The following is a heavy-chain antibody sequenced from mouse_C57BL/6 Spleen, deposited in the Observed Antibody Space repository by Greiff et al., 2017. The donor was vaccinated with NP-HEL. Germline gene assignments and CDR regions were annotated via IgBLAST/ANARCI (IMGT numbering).Heavy chain of an antibody. CDR2: ISSGGDYI. CDR3: TRDGSNYEFAY. CDR1: GFTFSSYA. V-gene: IGHV5-9-1*02. Sequence: EVQLVESGEGLVKPGGSLKLSCVASGFTFSSYAMSWVRQTPEKRLEWVAYISSGGDYIYYADTVKGRFTISRDNARNTLYLQMSSLKSEDTAMYYCTRDGSNYEFAYWGQGTLVTVSA. J-gene: IGHJ3*01. D-gene: IGHD2-5*01.